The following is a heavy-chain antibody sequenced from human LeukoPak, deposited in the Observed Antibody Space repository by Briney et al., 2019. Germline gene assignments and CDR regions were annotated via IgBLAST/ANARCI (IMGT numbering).Heavy chain of an antibody. Sequence: GGSQRLMCAASGFTLSNACMSWVRQAPGKGLEWVGRIKSKIDGGTTDYAAPVKGRFTISRDDSKNTLYLQMNSLKTEDTAVYYCTTGVYDRRGYHGILEYWGHGTLVTVSS. V-gene: IGHV3-15*01. D-gene: IGHD3-22*01. CDR2: IKSKIDGGTT. CDR1: GFTLSNAC. J-gene: IGHJ4*01. CDR3: TTGVYDRRGYHGILEY.